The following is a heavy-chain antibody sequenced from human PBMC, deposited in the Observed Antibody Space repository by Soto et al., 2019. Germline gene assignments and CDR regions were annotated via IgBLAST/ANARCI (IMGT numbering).Heavy chain of an antibody. D-gene: IGHD5-18*01. V-gene: IGHV1-8*02. CDR2: MNPGSGDT. CDR3: ARMESFGSLNWFDP. CDR1: GYTFTNNG. J-gene: IGHJ5*02. Sequence: SVKVSCEASGYTFTNNGVSWVREATGQGLEWMGWMNPGSGDTGYAQKFQGRVTMTRDISIATAYMELNSLTSEDTAIYYCARMESFGSLNWFDPWGQGTLVTVSS.